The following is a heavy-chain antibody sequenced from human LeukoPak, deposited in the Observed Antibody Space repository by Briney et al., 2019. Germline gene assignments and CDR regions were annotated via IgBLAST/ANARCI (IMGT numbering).Heavy chain of an antibody. J-gene: IGHJ4*02. CDR1: GFTFSSYS. Sequence: PGGSLRLSCAASGFTFSSYSMNWVRQAPGKGLEWVSSISSSSYIYYADSVKGRFTISRDNAKNSLYLQMNSLRAEDTAVYYCARDAPWELYYFDYWGQGTLVTVSS. D-gene: IGHD1-26*01. CDR2: ISSSSYI. V-gene: IGHV3-21*01. CDR3: ARDAPWELYYFDY.